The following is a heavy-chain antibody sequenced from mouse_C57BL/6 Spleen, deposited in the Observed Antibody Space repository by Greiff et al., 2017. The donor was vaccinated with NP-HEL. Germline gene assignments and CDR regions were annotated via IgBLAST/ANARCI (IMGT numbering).Heavy chain of an antibody. J-gene: IGHJ4*01. Sequence: QVQLQQPGAELVRPGSSVKLSCKASGYTFTSYWMHWVKQRPIQGLEWIGNIDPSDSETHYNQKFKDKATLTVDKSSSTAYMQLSSLTSEDSAVYYCARWIATGRDYAMDYWGQGTSVTVSS. CDR3: ARWIATGRDYAMDY. V-gene: IGHV1-52*01. D-gene: IGHD1-1*01. CDR2: IDPSDSET. CDR1: GYTFTSYW.